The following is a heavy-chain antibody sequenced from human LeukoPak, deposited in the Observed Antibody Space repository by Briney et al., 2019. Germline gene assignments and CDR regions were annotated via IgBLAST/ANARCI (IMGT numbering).Heavy chain of an antibody. Sequence: GGSLRLSCAASGLTFSSYGMHWVRQAPGKGLEWVAFIRYDGSNKYYADSVKGRFTISRDNSKNTLYLQMNSLIPEDTAVYYCARQYISGQWYFDYWGQGTLVTVSS. CDR1: GLTFSSYG. CDR3: ARQYISGQWYFDY. D-gene: IGHD5-18*01. CDR2: IRYDGSNK. V-gene: IGHV3-30*02. J-gene: IGHJ4*02.